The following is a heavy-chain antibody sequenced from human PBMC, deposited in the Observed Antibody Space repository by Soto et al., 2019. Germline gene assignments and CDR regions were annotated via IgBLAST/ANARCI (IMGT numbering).Heavy chain of an antibody. CDR1: GGSISSYY. Sequence: SETLSLTCTVSGGSISSYYWSWIRQPPEKGLEWIGYIYYSGSTNYNPSLKSRVTISVDTSKNQFSLKLSSVTASDTAMYYCARRGIAARLPYYYYGMDVWGQGTTVTVSS. CDR2: IYYSGST. V-gene: IGHV4-59*12. J-gene: IGHJ6*02. CDR3: ARRGIAARLPYYYYGMDV. D-gene: IGHD6-6*01.